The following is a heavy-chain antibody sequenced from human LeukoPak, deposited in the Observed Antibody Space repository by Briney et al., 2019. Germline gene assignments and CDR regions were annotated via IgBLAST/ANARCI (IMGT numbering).Heavy chain of an antibody. CDR3: ARNFNHFDY. Sequence: PGGSLRLSCAASGFTFSSHWMSWVRQAPGKGLEWVANIKKDGSEKYYVDAVKGRFTISRDNAKTSLYLQMNSLRAEDTAVYYCARNFNHFDYWGQGTLVTVSS. J-gene: IGHJ4*02. D-gene: IGHD1-14*01. V-gene: IGHV3-7*01. CDR2: IKKDGSEK. CDR1: GFTFSSHW.